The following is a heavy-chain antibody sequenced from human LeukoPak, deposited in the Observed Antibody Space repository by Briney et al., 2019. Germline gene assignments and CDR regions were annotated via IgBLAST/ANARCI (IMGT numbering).Heavy chain of an antibody. CDR1: GGSISTYY. CDR2: ISNSGST. J-gene: IGHJ6*03. Sequence: PSETLSLPCTVSGGSISTYYWSWIRQPPGKGLEWIGYISNSGSTNYNPSLKSRLTLSVDMSENQFSLKLTSVTAADTAVYYCARHGRQYNHMDVWGRGTTVTVSS. CDR3: ARHGRQYNHMDV. V-gene: IGHV4-59*08.